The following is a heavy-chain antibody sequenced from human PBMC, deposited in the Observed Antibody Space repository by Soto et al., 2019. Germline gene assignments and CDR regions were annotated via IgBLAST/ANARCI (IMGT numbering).Heavy chain of an antibody. Sequence: PSETLSLTCTVSGGSISSGGYYWSWIRQHPGKGLEWIGYIYYGGSTYYNPSLKSRVTISVDTSKNQFSLKLSSVTAADTAVYYCAGSMAARDNWFDPWGQGTLVTVSS. CDR1: GGSISSGGYY. CDR3: AGSMAARDNWFDP. V-gene: IGHV4-31*03. D-gene: IGHD6-6*01. CDR2: IYYGGST. J-gene: IGHJ5*02.